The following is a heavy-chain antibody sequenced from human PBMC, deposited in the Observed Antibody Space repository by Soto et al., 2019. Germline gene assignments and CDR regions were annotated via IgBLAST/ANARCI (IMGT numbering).Heavy chain of an antibody. CDR1: GGTFSSYT. D-gene: IGHD2-15*01. V-gene: IGHV1-69*02. CDR2: IIPILGIA. Sequence: SVKVSCKASGGTFSSYTISWVRQAPGQGLEWMGRIIPILGIANYAQKFQGRVTITADKSTSTAYMELSSLRSEDTAVYYCARGYCSGGSCYFYYYYYGMDVWG. CDR3: ARGYCSGGSCYFYYYYYGMDV. J-gene: IGHJ6*02.